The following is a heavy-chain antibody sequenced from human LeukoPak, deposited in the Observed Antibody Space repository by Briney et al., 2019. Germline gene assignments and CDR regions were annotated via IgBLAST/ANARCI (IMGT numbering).Heavy chain of an antibody. CDR1: GGTFSSNP. D-gene: IGHD6-13*01. Sequence: ASVKVSCKASGGTFSSNPISWVRQAPGQGLEWMGGIIPIFGTANYAEKFHDRVAITTDESTSTAYMELSSLRSEDTAVYYCARGPGRAAAGTPFDYWGQGTLVTVSS. CDR3: ARGPGRAAAGTPFDY. J-gene: IGHJ4*02. V-gene: IGHV1-69*05. CDR2: IIPIFGTA.